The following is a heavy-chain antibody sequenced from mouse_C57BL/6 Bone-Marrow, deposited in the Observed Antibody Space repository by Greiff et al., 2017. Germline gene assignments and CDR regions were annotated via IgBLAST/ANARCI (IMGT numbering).Heavy chain of an antibody. V-gene: IGHV1-50*01. CDR2: IDPSDSYT. CDR1: GYTFTSYW. CDR3: ARWFTTVVATRFDY. J-gene: IGHJ2*01. Sequence: QVQLQQPGAELVKPGASVKLSCKASGYTFTSYWMQWVKQRPGQGLEWIGEIDPSDSYTNYNQKFKGKATLTVDTSSSTAYMHLSSLTSEDSAVYYCARWFTTVVATRFDYWGQGTTLTVSS. D-gene: IGHD1-1*01.